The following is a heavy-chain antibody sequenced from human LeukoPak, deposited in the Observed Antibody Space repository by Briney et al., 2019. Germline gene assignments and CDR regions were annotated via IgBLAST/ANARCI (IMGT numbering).Heavy chain of an antibody. CDR2: ITSSGNTI. CDR1: GFAFSNYE. J-gene: IGHJ4*02. V-gene: IGHV3-48*03. Sequence: GGSLRLSCAASGFAFSNYEMNWVRQAPGKGLEWVSYITSSGNTIYYANSVKGRFTISRDNAKNSLYLQMNSLRAEDTAVYYCAKLGTSLLWFGEGGVDYWGQGTLVTVSS. D-gene: IGHD3-10*01. CDR3: AKLGTSLLWFGEGGVDY.